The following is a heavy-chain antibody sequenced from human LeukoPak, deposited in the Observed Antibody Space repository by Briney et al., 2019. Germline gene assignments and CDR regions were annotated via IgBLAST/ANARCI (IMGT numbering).Heavy chain of an antibody. CDR2: IRPMNSDV. D-gene: IGHD4-23*01. Sequence: GESLKISCKGSGYSFNTYWVAWARQLPGKGLEWMGIIRPMNSDVRYSPSFQGQVTISADRSINTAYLQWSSLTASDTAMYYCASRPFETTVVPWDFYWGQGTQVTVSS. V-gene: IGHV5-51*01. J-gene: IGHJ4*02. CDR1: GYSFNTYW. CDR3: ASRPFETTVVPWDFY.